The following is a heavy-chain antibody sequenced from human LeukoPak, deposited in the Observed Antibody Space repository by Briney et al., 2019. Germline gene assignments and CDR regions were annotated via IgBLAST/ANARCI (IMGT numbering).Heavy chain of an antibody. CDR1: GGTFSSYA. Sequence: EASVKVSCKASGGTFSSYAISWVRQAPGQGLEWMGWINTKTGTPTYAQGFTGRFVFSLDISVTTAYLQISNLKAEDTAFYYCARRSPSADAFDIWGQGTMVTVSS. V-gene: IGHV7-4-1*02. CDR3: ARRSPSADAFDI. J-gene: IGHJ3*02. CDR2: INTKTGTP.